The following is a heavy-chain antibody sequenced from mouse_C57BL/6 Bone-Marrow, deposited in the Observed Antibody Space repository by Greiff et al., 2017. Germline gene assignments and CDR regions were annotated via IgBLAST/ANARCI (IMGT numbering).Heavy chain of an antibody. V-gene: IGHV1-81*01. D-gene: IGHD1-1*01. Sequence: VQLQQSGAELARPGASVKLSCKASGYTFTSYGISWVKQRTGQGLEWIGEFYPRSGNTYYNEKFKGKATLTADKSSSTAYMELRSLTSEDSAVYFGAREREYYGRDYWGQGTTLTVSS. J-gene: IGHJ2*01. CDR2: FYPRSGNT. CDR1: GYTFTSYG. CDR3: AREREYYGRDY.